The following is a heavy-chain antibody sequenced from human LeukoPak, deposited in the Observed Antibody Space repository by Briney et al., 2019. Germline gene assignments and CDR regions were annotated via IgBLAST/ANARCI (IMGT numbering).Heavy chain of an antibody. D-gene: IGHD2-15*01. CDR3: ARVSLCSGGSCYGVWFDP. Sequence: SETLSLTCAVSGGSISSGGYSWSWLRQPPGKALEWIGYVYKSGSTYYNPSLKSRVTISVDTSKNQFSLKLNSVTAADTAVHYCARVSLCSGGSCYGVWFDPWGQGTLVTVSS. CDR1: GGSISSGGYS. CDR2: VYKSGST. J-gene: IGHJ5*02. V-gene: IGHV4-30-4*07.